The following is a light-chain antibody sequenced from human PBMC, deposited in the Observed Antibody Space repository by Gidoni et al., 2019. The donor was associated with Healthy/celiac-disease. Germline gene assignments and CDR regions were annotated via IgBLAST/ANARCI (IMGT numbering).Light chain of an antibody. J-gene: IGKJ2*01. CDR2: GAS. V-gene: IGKV3-20*01. CDR1: QSVSSSY. CDR3: QQYGSSPRYT. Sequence: EIVLTQSSGTLSLSPGERATLSCRASQSVSSSYLAWYQQKPGQAPRLLIYGASSRATGIPDRFSGSGSGTDFTLTISRLEPEDFAVYYCQQYGSSPRYTFGQGTKLEIE.